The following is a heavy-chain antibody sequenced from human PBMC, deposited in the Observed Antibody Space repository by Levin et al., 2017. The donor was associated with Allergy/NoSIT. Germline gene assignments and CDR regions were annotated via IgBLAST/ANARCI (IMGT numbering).Heavy chain of an antibody. D-gene: IGHD6-19*01. Sequence: PGGSLRLSCAASGFTFSSYWMSWVRQAPGKGLEWVANIKQDGGETYYVDSVKGRFTISRDNAKNSLYLQMNSLRVEDTAVYYCATAKAGHFDHWGQGTLVTVSS. CDR2: IKQDGGET. J-gene: IGHJ4*02. CDR3: ATAKAGHFDH. V-gene: IGHV3-7*01. CDR1: GFTFSSYW.